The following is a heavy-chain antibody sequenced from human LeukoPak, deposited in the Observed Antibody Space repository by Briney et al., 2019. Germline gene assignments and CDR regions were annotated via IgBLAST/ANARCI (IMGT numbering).Heavy chain of an antibody. J-gene: IGHJ5*02. Sequence: SETLSLTCTVSGGSFSSYYWSWIRQPAGKGLEWIGRIYTSGSTNYNPSLKSRVTMSVDTSKNQSSLKLSSVTAADTAVYYCARALWFGDQGWFDPWGQGTLVTVSS. CDR1: GGSFSSYY. CDR3: ARALWFGDQGWFDP. CDR2: IYTSGST. D-gene: IGHD3-10*01. V-gene: IGHV4-4*07.